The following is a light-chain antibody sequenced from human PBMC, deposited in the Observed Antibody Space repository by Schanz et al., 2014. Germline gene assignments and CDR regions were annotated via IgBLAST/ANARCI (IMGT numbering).Light chain of an antibody. CDR2: DVS. CDR1: SSDVGAYNY. Sequence: QSALTQPASVSGSPGQSITISCTGTSSDVGAYNYVSWYQQHPGKAPKLMIYDVSNRPSGVSNRFSASKSGNTASLTVSGLQAEDEADYYCSSYGGSHNYVFGTGTKLTVL. V-gene: IGLV2-14*03. CDR3: SSYGGSHNYV. J-gene: IGLJ1*01.